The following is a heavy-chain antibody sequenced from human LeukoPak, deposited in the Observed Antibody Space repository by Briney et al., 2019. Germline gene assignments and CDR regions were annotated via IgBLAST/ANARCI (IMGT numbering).Heavy chain of an antibody. CDR1: GFTFSRYD. CDR2: ISSNGGST. J-gene: IGHJ4*02. D-gene: IGHD3-10*01. CDR3: VKDSSSGSYFDY. V-gene: IGHV3-64D*06. Sequence: GGSLRLSCSASGFTFSRYDMHWVRQAPGKGLEYVSAISSNGGSTYYADSVKGRFTISRDNSRNTLHLQMSSLRVEDTAVYYCVKDSSSGSYFDYWGQGTLVTVSS.